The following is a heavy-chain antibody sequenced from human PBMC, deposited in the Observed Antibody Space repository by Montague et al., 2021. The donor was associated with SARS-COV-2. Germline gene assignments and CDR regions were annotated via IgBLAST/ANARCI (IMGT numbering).Heavy chain of an antibody. V-gene: IGHV4-59*01. CDR3: ARGFDI. CDR2: IYYSGST. CDR1: GGSLSNNY. Sequence: SETLSLTCAVLGGSLSNNYWTWVRQPPGKGLEWIGYIYYSGSTNYNPSLKSRVTISVDTSKNQFSLKLSSVTAADTAVYYCARGFDIWGQGTMVTVSS. J-gene: IGHJ3*02.